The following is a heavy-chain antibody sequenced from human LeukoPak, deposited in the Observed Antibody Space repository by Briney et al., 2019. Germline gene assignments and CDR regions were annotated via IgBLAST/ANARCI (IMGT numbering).Heavy chain of an antibody. D-gene: IGHD2-2*01. V-gene: IGHV4-61*02. CDR1: GGSISSGSYY. J-gene: IGHJ6*03. CDR2: IYTSGST. Sequence: SETLSLTCTVSGGSISSGSYYWSWIRQPAGKGLEWIGRIYTSGSTNYNPSLKSRVTISVDTSKNQFSLKLSSVTAADTAVYYCARHDYQMLSGYYYYYIDVWGKGTTVTVSS. CDR3: ARHDYQMLSGYYYYYIDV.